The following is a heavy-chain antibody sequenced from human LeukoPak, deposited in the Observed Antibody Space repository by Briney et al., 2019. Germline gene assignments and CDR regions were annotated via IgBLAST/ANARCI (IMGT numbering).Heavy chain of an antibody. CDR1: GGTFSSYA. Sequence: SVKVSCTASGGTFSSYAISWVRQAPGQGLEWMGGIIPIFGTANYAQKFQGRVTITADESTSTAYMELSSLRSEDTAVYYCAREYCSGGSCFPSGYGMDAWGKGTTVTVSS. CDR3: AREYCSGGSCFPSGYGMDA. D-gene: IGHD2-15*01. CDR2: IIPIFGTA. V-gene: IGHV1-69*01. J-gene: IGHJ6*04.